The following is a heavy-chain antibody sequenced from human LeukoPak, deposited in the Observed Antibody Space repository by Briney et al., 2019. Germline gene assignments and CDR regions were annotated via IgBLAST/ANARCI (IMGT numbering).Heavy chain of an antibody. D-gene: IGHD2-21*02. V-gene: IGHV3-23*01. J-gene: IGHJ5*02. CDR2: SGSGGNT. CDR1: GFTFSSYA. CDR3: AKEGVTALRWFDP. Sequence: GGFLRLSCAASGFTFSSYAMNLVRQAPGEGLEWVSESGSGGNTYYADSMKGRYTISRDNSKNTLYLQMNSLRAEDTAVYYCAKEGVTALRWFDPWGQGTLVTVSS.